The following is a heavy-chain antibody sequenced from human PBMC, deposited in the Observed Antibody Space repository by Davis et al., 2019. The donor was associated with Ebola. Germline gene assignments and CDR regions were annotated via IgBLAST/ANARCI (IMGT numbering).Heavy chain of an antibody. CDR2: IHGGNGNR. J-gene: IGHJ6*03. CDR3: ARLPIAARVGYY. D-gene: IGHD6-6*01. Sequence: AASVKVSCKAPGYTFTNYAMHWVRQAPGQRLEWMGWIHGGNGNRKYSQKFQGRVTITADKSTSTAYMELSSLRSEDTAVYYCARLPIAARVGYY. CDR1: GYTFTNYA. V-gene: IGHV1-3*01.